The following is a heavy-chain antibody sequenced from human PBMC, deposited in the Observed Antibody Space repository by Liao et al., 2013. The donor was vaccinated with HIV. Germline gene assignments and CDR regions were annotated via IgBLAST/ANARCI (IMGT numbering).Heavy chain of an antibody. V-gene: IGHV4-34*01. Sequence: QVQLQQWGAGLLKPSETLSLTCAVYGGSFSGHYWTWIRQSPGKGLEWIGEINHGGSTNCNPSLESRVTISVDTSKNQFSLNLTSVTAADTAVYYCARGVSLLVVPSALPRVDGFDVWGQGSVVTVSP. D-gene: IGHD2-21*01. CDR3: ARGVSLLVVPSALPRVDGFDV. CDR1: GGSFSGHY. CDR2: INHGGST. J-gene: IGHJ3*01.